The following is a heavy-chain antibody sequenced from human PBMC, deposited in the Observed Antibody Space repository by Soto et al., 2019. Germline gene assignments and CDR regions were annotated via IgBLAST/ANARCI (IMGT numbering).Heavy chain of an antibody. CDR3: ARDLRPDAFDI. V-gene: IGHV4-31*02. CDR2: GST. D-gene: IGHD4-17*01. J-gene: IGHJ3*02. Sequence: GSTYYNPSLKSRVTISVDTSKNQFSLKLSSVTAADTAMYYCARDLRPDAFDIWGQGTMVTVSS.